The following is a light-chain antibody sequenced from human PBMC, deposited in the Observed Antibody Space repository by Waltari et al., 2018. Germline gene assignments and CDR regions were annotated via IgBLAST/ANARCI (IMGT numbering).Light chain of an antibody. CDR1: QSVSSRY. J-gene: IGKJ2*01. CDR3: QYYGSYT. CDR2: IAS. Sequence: EIVLTQSPGTLSLSPGERATLSCRASQSVSSRYLAWYQQKPGQAPRLLTSIASSRATGXXXRFXGSGSXTDXTXTISRLEPEDFAVYYCQYYGSYTFGQGTKLAI. V-gene: IGKV3-20*01.